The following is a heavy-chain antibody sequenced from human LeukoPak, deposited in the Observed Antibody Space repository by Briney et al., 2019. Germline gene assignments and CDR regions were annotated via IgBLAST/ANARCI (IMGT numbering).Heavy chain of an antibody. V-gene: IGHV4-59*01. CDR2: FSYSGST. CDR1: GGSISSYY. D-gene: IGHD3-3*01. Sequence: SETLPLTCTVSGGSISSYYWSWIRQPPGKGLEWIGYFSYSGSTNYNPSLKSRVTISVDTSKNQFSLRLSSVTAADTAVYYCARDLRITIFGVVIGGYYFDYWGQGTLVTVSS. J-gene: IGHJ4*02. CDR3: ARDLRITIFGVVIGGYYFDY.